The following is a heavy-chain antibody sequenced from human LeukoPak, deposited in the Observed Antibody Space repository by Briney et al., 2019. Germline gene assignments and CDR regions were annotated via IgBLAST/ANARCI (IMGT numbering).Heavy chain of an antibody. Sequence: SETLSLTCTVSAGSIRSYYWSWIRQPPGKGLEWIGYIYYTGSTNYNPTLKSRVTISVDTSQNQFSLKLSSVTAADTAVYYCASDPWAQPSQDAFDIWGQGTMVTVSS. CDR2: IYYTGST. CDR3: ASDPWAQPSQDAFDI. V-gene: IGHV4-59*01. CDR1: AGSIRSYY. J-gene: IGHJ3*02. D-gene: IGHD3-16*01.